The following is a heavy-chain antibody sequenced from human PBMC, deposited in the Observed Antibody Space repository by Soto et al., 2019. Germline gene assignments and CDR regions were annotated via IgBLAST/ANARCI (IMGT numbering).Heavy chain of an antibody. V-gene: IGHV4-30-4*07. D-gene: IGHD3-9*01. CDR3: LIQVGQEIRYYLPGTAVLLNSSSDL. Sequence: PPGKGLEWIGYIYDSGSSYYNPSLKSRVTISVDTSTNQYSLKLSSVTAADTAVHYCLIQVGQEIRYYLPGTAVLLNSSSDL. CDR2: IYDSGSS. J-gene: IGHJ2*01.